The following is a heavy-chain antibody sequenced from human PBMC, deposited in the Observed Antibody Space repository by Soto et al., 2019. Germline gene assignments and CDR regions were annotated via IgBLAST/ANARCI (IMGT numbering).Heavy chain of an antibody. V-gene: IGHV4-30-4*01. J-gene: IGHJ4*02. CDR3: AREAIFGVVRRFDY. CDR1: GGSITSGTYY. D-gene: IGHD3-3*01. Sequence: PSETLSLTCTVSGGSITSGTYYWTWIRQPPGKGLEWIGYISYIGNTYYNPSLKSRITISLDTSKNQFSLKLSSVTAADTAVYYCAREAIFGVVRRFDYWGQGTLVTVSS. CDR2: ISYIGNT.